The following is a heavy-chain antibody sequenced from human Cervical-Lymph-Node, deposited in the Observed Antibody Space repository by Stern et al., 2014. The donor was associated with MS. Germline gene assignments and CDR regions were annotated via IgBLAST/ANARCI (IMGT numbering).Heavy chain of an antibody. Sequence: VQLVQSGGGVVQPGRSLRLSCAASGFTFSSSGMHWVRQAPGKGLEWLAIIWYDGSNTYYADSVKGRFTISRDNSKNTLYLQMNRLRAEDTAVYYCAREGGNTAEYFQHWGQGTLVTVSS. CDR3: AREGGNTAEYFQH. CDR1: GFTFSSSG. CDR2: IWYDGSNT. J-gene: IGHJ1*01. D-gene: IGHD4-23*01. V-gene: IGHV3-33*01.